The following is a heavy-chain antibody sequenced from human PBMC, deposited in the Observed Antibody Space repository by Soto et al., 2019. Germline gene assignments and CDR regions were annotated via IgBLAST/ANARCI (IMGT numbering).Heavy chain of an antibody. CDR3: ARDNLWPKPCFDY. CDR2: ISYDGSNK. J-gene: IGHJ4*02. Sequence: PGGSLRLSCAASGFTFSSYAMHWVRQAPGKGLEWVAVISYDGSNKYYADSVKGRFTISRDNSKNTLYLQMNSLRAEDTAVYYCARDNLWPKPCFDYWGQGNLVTVYS. D-gene: IGHD3-10*01. V-gene: IGHV3-30-3*01. CDR1: GFTFSSYA.